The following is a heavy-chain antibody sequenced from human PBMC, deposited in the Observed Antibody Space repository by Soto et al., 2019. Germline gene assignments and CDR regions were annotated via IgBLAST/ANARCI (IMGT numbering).Heavy chain of an antibody. D-gene: IGHD5-12*01. Sequence: SVEVSCKXSGRTFSTQGINWVRQAPGQGLEWMGGIIPLFGTTNYAQKLQGRVTITADESTSTVYMELSSLTSEDTAAYYCAREVDSGYYVRWFDPWGQGTLVTVSS. J-gene: IGHJ5*02. CDR3: AREVDSGYYVRWFDP. CDR2: IIPLFGTT. CDR1: GRTFSTQG. V-gene: IGHV1-69*13.